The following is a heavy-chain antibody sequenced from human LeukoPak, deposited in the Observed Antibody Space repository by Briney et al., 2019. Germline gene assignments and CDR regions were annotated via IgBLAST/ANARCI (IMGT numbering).Heavy chain of an antibody. CDR2: IYTSGST. CDR1: GGSISSGSYF. J-gene: IGHJ4*02. CDR3: ARRYYYGSGRGKKYYFDY. V-gene: IGHV4-61*02. D-gene: IGHD3-10*01. Sequence: SETLSLTCTVSGGSISSGSYFWSWIRQPAGKGLEWIGRIYTSGSTNYNPSPKSRVTISVDTSKNQFSLKLSSVTAADTAVYYCARRYYYGSGRGKKYYFDYWGQGTLVTVSS.